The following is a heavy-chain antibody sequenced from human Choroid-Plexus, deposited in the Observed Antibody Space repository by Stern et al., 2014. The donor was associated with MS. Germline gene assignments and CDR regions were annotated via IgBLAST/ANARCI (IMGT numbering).Heavy chain of an antibody. CDR2: GSYDGSNK. V-gene: IGHV3-30*18. CDR3: AKDRQYLTYFFDH. Sequence: QVQLVESGGGVVQPGRPLRLSCVASGFTFGSGAMHWVRQAPGKGLEWVAGGSYDGSNKYYADSVKGRFTISRDNSQNTLYMQMSSLRPEDTAVYYCAKDRQYLTYFFDHWGQGSLVTVSS. J-gene: IGHJ5*02. CDR1: GFTFGSGA. D-gene: IGHD2/OR15-2a*01.